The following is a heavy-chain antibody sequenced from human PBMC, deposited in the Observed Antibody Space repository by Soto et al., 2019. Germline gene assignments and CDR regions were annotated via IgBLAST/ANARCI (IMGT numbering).Heavy chain of an antibody. V-gene: IGHV3-48*02. CDR1: GFTFSSYS. D-gene: IGHD3-3*02. CDR2: ISSSSSTI. J-gene: IGHJ6*02. Sequence: GGSLRLSCAASGFTFSSYSMNWVRQAPGKGLEWVSYISSSSSTIYYADSVKGRFTISRDNAKNSLYLQMNSLRDEDTAVYYCARDKSIRAYYYYGMDVWGQGTTVTVSS. CDR3: ARDKSIRAYYYYGMDV.